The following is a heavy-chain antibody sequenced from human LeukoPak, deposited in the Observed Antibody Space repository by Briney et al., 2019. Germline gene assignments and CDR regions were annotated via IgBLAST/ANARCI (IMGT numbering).Heavy chain of an antibody. Sequence: GASVKVSCKASGYTFTSYGISWVRQAPGQGLEWMGWISAYNGNTNYAQKLQGRVTMTRDTSISTAYMELSRLRSDDTAVYYCARVTIFGDYDEYMDVWGKGTTVTVSS. D-gene: IGHD3-3*01. CDR2: ISAYNGNT. CDR3: ARVTIFGDYDEYMDV. CDR1: GYTFTSYG. V-gene: IGHV1-18*01. J-gene: IGHJ6*03.